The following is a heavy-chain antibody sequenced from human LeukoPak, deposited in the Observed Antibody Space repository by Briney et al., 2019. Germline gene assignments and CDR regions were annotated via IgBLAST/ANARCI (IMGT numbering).Heavy chain of an antibody. D-gene: IGHD1-20*01. CDR2: ITYSGTT. CDR1: GDSFSSSTYSTTYY. CDR3: ARHGGRYNWSPSD. J-gene: IGHJ4*02. V-gene: IGHV4-39*01. Sequence: SETLSLTCTVSGDSFSSSTYSTTYYWGWIRQPPGKGLEWIGSITYSGTTHYNASLKSRVTISVDTSKNQFSLRLSSVTAGDTGVYFCARHGGRYNWSPSDWGQGTLVTVSS.